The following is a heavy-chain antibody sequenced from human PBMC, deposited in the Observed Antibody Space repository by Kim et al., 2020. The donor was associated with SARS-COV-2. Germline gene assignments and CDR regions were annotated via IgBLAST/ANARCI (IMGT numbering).Heavy chain of an antibody. CDR1: GYTFTSYG. V-gene: IGHV1-18*01. Sequence: ASVKVSCKASGYTFTSYGISWVRQAPGQGLEWMGWISAYNGNTNYAQKLQGRVTMTTDTSTSTAYMELRSLRSDDTAVYYCARAHYTPRKYCSGGSCHNWFDPWGQGTLVTVSS. CDR3: ARAHYTPRKYCSGGSCHNWFDP. CDR2: ISAYNGNT. D-gene: IGHD2-15*01. J-gene: IGHJ5*02.